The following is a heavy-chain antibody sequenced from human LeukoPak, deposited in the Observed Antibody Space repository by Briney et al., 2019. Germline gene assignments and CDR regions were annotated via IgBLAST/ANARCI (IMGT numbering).Heavy chain of an antibody. V-gene: IGHV3-23*01. CDR2: VSSSGGTT. CDR3: AKPSSGWTSFDY. Sequence: GGSLRLSCAASGFTLRNYAMGWVRQAPGKGLEWVSGVSSSGGTTYYADSVKGRFTISRDNSKNTLYLQMRSLRAEDTAVYYCAKPSSGWTSFDYWGQGTLVTVSS. D-gene: IGHD6-19*01. CDR1: GFTLRNYA. J-gene: IGHJ4*02.